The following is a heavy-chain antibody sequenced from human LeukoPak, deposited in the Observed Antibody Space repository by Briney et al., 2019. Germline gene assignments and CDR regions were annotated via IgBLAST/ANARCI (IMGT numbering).Heavy chain of an antibody. J-gene: IGHJ4*02. V-gene: IGHV5-51*01. CDR1: GYHFTSYW. CDR2: IYPGDSDT. CDR3: ARQYSSVDHFDY. D-gene: IGHD2-21*01. Sequence: GESLKISCKGSGYHFTSYWIGWVRPVPGKGLEWMGIIYPGDSDTRYSPSFQGQVTISADKSISTAYLQWSSLKASDTAMYYCARQYSSVDHFDYWGQGTLVTVSS.